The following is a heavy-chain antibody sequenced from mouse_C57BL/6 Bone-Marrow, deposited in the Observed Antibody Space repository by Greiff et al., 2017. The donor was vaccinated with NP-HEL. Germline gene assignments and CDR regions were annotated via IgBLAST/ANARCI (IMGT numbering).Heavy chain of an antibody. Sequence: QVQLQQPGAELVKPGASVKLSCKASGYTFTSYWMHWVKQRPGQGLEWIGMIHPNSGSTNYNEKFKSKATLTVDKSSSTAYMQLSSLTSEDSAVYYGARERGYYDYGEGVEGYWGQGTSVTVSS. CDR1: GYTFTSYW. D-gene: IGHD2-4*01. CDR3: ARERGYYDYGEGVEGY. CDR2: IHPNSGST. V-gene: IGHV1-64*01. J-gene: IGHJ4*01.